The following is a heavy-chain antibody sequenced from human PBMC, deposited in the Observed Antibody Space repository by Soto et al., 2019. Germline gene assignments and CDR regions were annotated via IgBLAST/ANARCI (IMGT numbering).Heavy chain of an antibody. CDR2: VHYTAST. Sequence: SEALSLTWTGSEGSINWSADYVGCLRQPPGKEPQWIASVHYTASTTYYNPSLKSRVTISVDTSKNQFSLNLRSVTAADTAIYYCARATPGYPGRAFQIWGQGKMVTVSS. D-gene: IGHD2-15*01. J-gene: IGHJ3*02. CDR3: ARATPGYPGRAFQI. CDR1: EGSINWSADY. V-gene: IGHV4-39*02.